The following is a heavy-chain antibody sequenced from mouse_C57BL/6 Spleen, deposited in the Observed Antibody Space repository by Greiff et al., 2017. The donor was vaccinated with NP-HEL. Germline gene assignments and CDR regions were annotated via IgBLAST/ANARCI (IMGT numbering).Heavy chain of an antibody. V-gene: IGHV5-6*02. CDR2: ISSGGSFT. Sequence: EVMLVESGGDLVKPGGSLKLSCAASGFTFSSYGMSWVRQTPDKRLEWVATISSGGSFTYYPDSVKGRFTISRDNAKNTLYLQMSSLQSEDTAMYYCARHGGFFDYWGQGTTLTVSS. J-gene: IGHJ2*01. CDR1: GFTFSSYG. CDR3: ARHGGFFDY.